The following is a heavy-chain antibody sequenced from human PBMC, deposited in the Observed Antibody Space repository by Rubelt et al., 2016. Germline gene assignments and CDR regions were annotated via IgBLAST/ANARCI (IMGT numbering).Heavy chain of an antibody. CDR3: ARGSNKHIVATIGNY. CDR2: ISLDGSNT. J-gene: IGHJ4*02. Sequence: QVQLVESGGGVVQPGRSLRLSCAASGFTFSDYVVHWVRQAPGKGLEWVAVISLDGSNTYYTDSVKGRFTISRDNSKNTLYLQMNSLRTEDTAVYYCARGSNKHIVATIGNYWGQGTLVTVSS. V-gene: IGHV3-30-3*01. D-gene: IGHD5-12*01. CDR1: GFTFSDYV.